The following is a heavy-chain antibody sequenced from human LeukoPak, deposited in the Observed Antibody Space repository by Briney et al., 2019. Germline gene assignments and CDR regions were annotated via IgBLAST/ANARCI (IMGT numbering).Heavy chain of an antibody. D-gene: IGHD2-2*01. V-gene: IGHV3-53*01. CDR2: IYSGGST. J-gene: IGHJ4*02. CDR1: GFTVSSNY. CDR3: AKDLNARVFTSCPDF. Sequence: QPGGSLRLSCAASGFTVSSNYMSWVRQAPGKGLEWVSVIYSGGSTYYADSVKGRFTISRDNSKNTLYLQMNSLRAEDTAIYYCAKDLNARVFTSCPDFWGQGTLVTVSS.